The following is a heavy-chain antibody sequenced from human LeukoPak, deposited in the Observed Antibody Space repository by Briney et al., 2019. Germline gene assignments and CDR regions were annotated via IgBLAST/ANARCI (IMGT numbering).Heavy chain of an antibody. V-gene: IGHV4-39*02. CDR1: GGSTSGGNYY. D-gene: IGHD3-22*01. CDR3: AGLVGRYSSGLYYYYFDY. J-gene: IGHJ4*02. CDR2: ISSSGNT. Sequence: SETLSLTCIVSGGSTSGGNYYWGWIRRPPGKGLEWIGGISSSGNTYYNPSLKSRITISIDTSKNHFSLKLSSVTAADTAVYYCAGLVGRYSSGLYYYYFDYWGQGTLVTVSS.